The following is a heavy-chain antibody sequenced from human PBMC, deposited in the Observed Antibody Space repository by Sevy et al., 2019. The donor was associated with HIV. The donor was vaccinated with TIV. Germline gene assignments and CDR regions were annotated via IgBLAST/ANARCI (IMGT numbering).Heavy chain of an antibody. CDR3: ARLTTMTTSDIYGMDV. CDR2: INPNDGVT. D-gene: IGHD4-17*01. CDR1: GYTFTDYY. Sequence: GESLKISCKASGYTFTDYYIHWVRQAPGQGLEWMAWINPNDGVTNYAQRFQGGVTVTRDTSISTAYMELRRLRSDDTAIYYCARLTTMTTSDIYGMDVWGQGTTVTVSS. J-gene: IGHJ6*02. V-gene: IGHV1-2*02.